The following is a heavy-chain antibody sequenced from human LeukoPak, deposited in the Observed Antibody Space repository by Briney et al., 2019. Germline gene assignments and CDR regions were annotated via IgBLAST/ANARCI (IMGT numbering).Heavy chain of an antibody. CDR1: GYTFTGYY. CDR2: IIPIFGTA. Sequence: SVKVSCKASGYTFTGYYMHWVRQAPGHGLEWMGGIIPIFGTANYAQKFQGRVTITADKSTSTAYMELSSLRSEDTAVYYCARKVPNDSSGYYYRGQFDPWGQGTLVTVSS. J-gene: IGHJ5*02. D-gene: IGHD3-22*01. V-gene: IGHV1-69*06. CDR3: ARKVPNDSSGYYYRGQFDP.